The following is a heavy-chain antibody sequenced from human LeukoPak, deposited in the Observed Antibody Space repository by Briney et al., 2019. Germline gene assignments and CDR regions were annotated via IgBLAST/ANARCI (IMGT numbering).Heavy chain of an antibody. J-gene: IGHJ4*02. CDR3: ARSRYDVLAGYQPPYFDY. CDR1: GFTFSNYN. CDR2: ISTSSSYK. D-gene: IGHD3-9*01. V-gene: IGHV3-21*01. Sequence: GGSLRLSCAASGFTFSNYNINWVRQAPGKGLEWVSSISTSSSYKYYADSVKGRFTISRDNAKDSLYLQMNSLRAEDTAVYYCARSRYDVLAGYQPPYFDYWGQGTLVTVSS.